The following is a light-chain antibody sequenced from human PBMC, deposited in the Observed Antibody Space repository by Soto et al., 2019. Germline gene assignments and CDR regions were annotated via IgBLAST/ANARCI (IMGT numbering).Light chain of an antibody. CDR2: SNN. CDR1: SSNIGSNT. J-gene: IGLJ2*01. Sequence: QAVVTQPPSASGTPGQRVTISCSGSSSNIGSNTVNWYQQLPGTAPKLLIYSNNQRPSGVPDRFSGSKSGTSASLAISGLQSEDEADYYCAALDDSLNGVVFGGGTKLTV. CDR3: AALDDSLNGVV. V-gene: IGLV1-44*01.